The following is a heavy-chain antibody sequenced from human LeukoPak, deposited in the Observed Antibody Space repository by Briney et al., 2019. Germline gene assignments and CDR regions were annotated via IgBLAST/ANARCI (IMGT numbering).Heavy chain of an antibody. CDR3: AKVYYYDSSGYYDY. V-gene: IGHV3-23*01. J-gene: IGHJ4*02. D-gene: IGHD3-22*01. CDR1: GFTFSSYA. Sequence: GGSLRLTCAASGFTFSSYAMSWVPQAPGKGLEWVSAISSSGGSTYYADSVKGRFTISRDNSKNTLYLQMNSLRAEDTAVYYCAKVYYYDSSGYYDYWGQGTLVTVSS. CDR2: ISSSGGST.